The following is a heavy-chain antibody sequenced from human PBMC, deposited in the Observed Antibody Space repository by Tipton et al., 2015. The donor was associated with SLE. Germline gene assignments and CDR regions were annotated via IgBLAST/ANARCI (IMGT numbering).Heavy chain of an antibody. D-gene: IGHD6-6*01. CDR2: FIPFFGTP. Sequence: QSGAEVKKPGSSVKVSCKDSGGTFTNYGFTWVRQAPGQGLEWMGGFIPFFGTPTYSQRFQGRVTITADGSTSTVFLELSSLTSDDTAVYFCARAGRYKLLPDWFAPWGQGTLVTVSS. V-gene: IGHV1-69*01. CDR3: ARAGRYKLLPDWFAP. CDR1: GGTFTNYG. J-gene: IGHJ5*02.